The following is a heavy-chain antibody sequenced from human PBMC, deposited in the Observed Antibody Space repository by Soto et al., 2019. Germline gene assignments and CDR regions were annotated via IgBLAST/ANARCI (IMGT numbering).Heavy chain of an antibody. D-gene: IGHD3-10*01. Sequence: SETLSLTCTVSGGSISGSDYYWSWIRQPPGKGLEWIGYIYYSGNTYYNPSLKSRVTFSVDKSKNQFSLKVTSVTAADTGVYYCAAEKPLTWFGDPNQWGPATLVTVS. CDR1: GGSISGSDYY. CDR2: IYYSGNT. J-gene: IGHJ4*02. V-gene: IGHV4-30-4*01. CDR3: AAEKPLTWFGDPNQ.